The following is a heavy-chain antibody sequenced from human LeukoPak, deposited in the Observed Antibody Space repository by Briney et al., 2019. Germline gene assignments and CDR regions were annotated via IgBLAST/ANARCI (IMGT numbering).Heavy chain of an antibody. CDR1: GGSISSYY. CDR2: IYTSGST. D-gene: IGHD3-3*01. CDR3: ARPTYYDFWSDLFDP. J-gene: IGHJ5*02. V-gene: IGHV4-4*07. Sequence: SETLSLTCTVSGGSISSYYWSWIRQPAGKGLEWIGRIYTSGSTNYNPSLKSRVTMSVDTSKNQFSLKLSSVTAADTAVYYCARPTYYDFWSDLFDPWGQGTLVTVSS.